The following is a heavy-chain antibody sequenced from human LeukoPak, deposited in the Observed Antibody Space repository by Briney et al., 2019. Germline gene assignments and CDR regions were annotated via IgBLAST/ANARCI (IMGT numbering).Heavy chain of an antibody. V-gene: IGHV1-2*02. CDR1: GYTFTNYY. CDR3: ASNHGDDAFDI. Sequence: GASVKVSCTASGYTFTNYYIHWVRQAPGQGLEWMGGINSNRGGTNYARTFQGRVTMTRDTPISTAYMELRSVRSDDTAVYYCASNHGDDAFDIWGPGKMVTVSS. D-gene: IGHD7-27*01. CDR2: INSNRGGT. J-gene: IGHJ3*02.